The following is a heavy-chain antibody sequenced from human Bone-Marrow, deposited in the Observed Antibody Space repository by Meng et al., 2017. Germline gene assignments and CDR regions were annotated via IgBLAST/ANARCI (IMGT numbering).Heavy chain of an antibody. D-gene: IGHD2-21*01. CDR1: GGSFSAYD. Sequence: QVQVQQWGAGLLKPLETLSLTCAFYGGSFSAYDWSWIRQPPGKGLEWLGQINHSGSTNDNPSLKSRVTISIDTSRNQLSLKLSSVTAADTAVYYCRLAYCMGDCVDYWGQGTLVTVSS. CDR3: RLAYCMGDCVDY. CDR2: INHSGST. V-gene: IGHV4-34*01. J-gene: IGHJ4*02.